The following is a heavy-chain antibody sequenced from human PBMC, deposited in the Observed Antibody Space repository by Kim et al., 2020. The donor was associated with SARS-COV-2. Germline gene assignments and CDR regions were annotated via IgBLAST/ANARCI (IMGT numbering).Heavy chain of an antibody. Sequence: FPGRVTMTRDTSTSTVYMELSSLRSEDTAVYYCARGERVGGLVSDDAFDIWGQGTMVTVSS. CDR3: ARGERVGGLVSDDAFDI. J-gene: IGHJ3*02. D-gene: IGHD1-26*01. V-gene: IGHV1-46*01.